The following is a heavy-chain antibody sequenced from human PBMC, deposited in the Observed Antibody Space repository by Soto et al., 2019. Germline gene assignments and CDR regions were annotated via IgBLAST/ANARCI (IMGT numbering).Heavy chain of an antibody. D-gene: IGHD3-3*01. CDR1: GYTFTSYG. CDR2: ISAYNGNT. Sequence: ASVKVSCKASGYTFTSYGISWVRQAPGQGLEWMGWISAYNGNTNYAQKLQGRVTMTTDTSTSTAYMELRSLRSDDTAVYYCARYYDFWSGYPAPSSYYYGMDVWGQGTTATVSS. CDR3: ARYYDFWSGYPAPSSYYYGMDV. J-gene: IGHJ6*02. V-gene: IGHV1-18*01.